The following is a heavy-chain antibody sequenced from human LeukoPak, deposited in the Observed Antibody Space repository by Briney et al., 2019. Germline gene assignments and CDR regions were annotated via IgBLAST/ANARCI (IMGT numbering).Heavy chain of an antibody. CDR1: GFNFNSYW. J-gene: IGHJ4*02. Sequence: PGGSLRLSCTASGFNFNSYWMSWVRQAPGKGLEWVANMNQDGSHRYYVDSVKGRFTISRDNTKNSLYLQMNSLRAEDTAVYYCARDWVRRWELRDYWGQGTLVTVSS. V-gene: IGHV3-7*01. CDR2: MNQDGSHR. CDR3: ARDWVRRWELRDY. D-gene: IGHD1-26*01.